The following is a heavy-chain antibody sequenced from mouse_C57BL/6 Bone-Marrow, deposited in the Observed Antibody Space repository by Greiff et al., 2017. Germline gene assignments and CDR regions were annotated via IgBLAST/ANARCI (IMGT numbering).Heavy chain of an antibody. CDR3: AMAYDYYAMAY. D-gene: IGHD6-5*01. CDR2: ISSGGSYT. Sequence: EVQGVESGGDLVKPGGSLKISCAASGFTFSSYGMSWVRPTPDKRLAWVATISSGGSYTYYPGSVKWRFTLSGDNAKNTLYRQMSSLKSEDTAMYYCAMAYDYYAMAYWGQGTLVTVS. J-gene: IGHJ4*01. CDR1: GFTFSSYG. V-gene: IGHV5-6*01.